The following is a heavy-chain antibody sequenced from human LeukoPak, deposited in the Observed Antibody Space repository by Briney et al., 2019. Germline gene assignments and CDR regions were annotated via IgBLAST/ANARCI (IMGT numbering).Heavy chain of an antibody. CDR1: VYTFISYG. CDR3: ARDGPGAVAGPYS. D-gene: IGHD6-19*01. V-gene: IGHV1-18*01. CDR2: ISTYGGHT. Sequence: ASVKVSCKASVYTFISYGIGWVRQAPGQGLEWMGWISTYGGHTSYAQQFQDRVTMTKDTYTSTAYMELRSLRSDDTAVYYCARDGPGAVAGPYSWGQGTMVTVSS. J-gene: IGHJ3*01.